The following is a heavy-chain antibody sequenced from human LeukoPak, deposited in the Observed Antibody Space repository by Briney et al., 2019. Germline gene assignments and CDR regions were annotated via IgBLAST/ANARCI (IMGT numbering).Heavy chain of an antibody. CDR3: ASRAGAYTHPYDY. V-gene: IGHV3-30*02. D-gene: IGHD3-16*01. J-gene: IGHJ4*02. CDR2: IQYDGSRK. Sequence: GGSLRLSCATSGFTFSTSDMHWVRQAPGKGLEWVSFIQYDGSRKNYVDSVKGRFTISRDNSKNTLYLQMNSLRAEDTAVYYCASRAGAYTHPYDYWGQGTLVTVS. CDR1: GFTFSTSD.